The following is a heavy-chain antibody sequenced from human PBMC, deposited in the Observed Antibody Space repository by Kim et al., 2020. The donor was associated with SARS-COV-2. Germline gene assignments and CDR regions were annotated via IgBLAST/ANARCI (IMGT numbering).Heavy chain of an antibody. Sequence: SETLSLTCTVSGGSISSSSYYWGWIRQPPGKGLEWIGSIYYSGSTYYNPSLKSRVTISVDTSKNQFSLKLSSVTAADTAVYYCARITMVRGSVVCDAFDIWGQGTMVTVSS. D-gene: IGHD3-10*01. CDR2: IYYSGST. CDR3: ARITMVRGSVVCDAFDI. J-gene: IGHJ3*02. CDR1: GGSISSSSYY. V-gene: IGHV4-39*01.